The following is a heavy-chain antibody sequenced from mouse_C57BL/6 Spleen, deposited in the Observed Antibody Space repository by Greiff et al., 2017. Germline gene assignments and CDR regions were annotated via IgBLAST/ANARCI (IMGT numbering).Heavy chain of an antibody. V-gene: IGHV14-4*01. J-gene: IGHJ3*01. CDR1: GFNIKDDY. Sequence: VQLQQSGAELVRPGASVKLSCTASGFNIKDDYMHWVKQRPEQGLEWIGWIDPENGDTEYASKFQGKATITADTSSNTAYLQLSSLTSEDTAVYYCTTNMVTRRFAYWGQGTLVTVSA. CDR2: IDPENGDT. D-gene: IGHD2-2*01. CDR3: TTNMVTRRFAY.